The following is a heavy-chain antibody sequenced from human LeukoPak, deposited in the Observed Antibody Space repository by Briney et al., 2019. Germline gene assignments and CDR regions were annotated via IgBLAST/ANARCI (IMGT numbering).Heavy chain of an antibody. J-gene: IGHJ5*02. CDR2: IYYSGGT. D-gene: IGHD4-17*01. V-gene: IGHV4-39*01. CDR3: ARHYGDYSNWFDP. CDR1: GGSISSSSYY. Sequence: SETLSLTCTVSGGSISSSSYYWGWIRQPPGKGLEWIGSIYYSGGTYYNPSLKSRVTISVDTSKNQFSLKLSSVTAPDTAVYYCARHYGDYSNWFDPWGQGTLVTVSS.